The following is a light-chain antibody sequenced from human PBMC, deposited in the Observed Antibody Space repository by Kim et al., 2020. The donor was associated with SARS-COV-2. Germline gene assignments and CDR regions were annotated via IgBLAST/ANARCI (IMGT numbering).Light chain of an antibody. J-gene: IGLJ3*02. CDR3: SSHIGSSTWV. CDR1: SSDIGNYNF. V-gene: IGLV2-14*04. CDR2: DVS. Sequence: QSITISCTGTSSDIGNYNFVSWSQQHPGKAPKLLIYDVSKRPSGVSDRFSGSKSGNTASLTISGLQAEDEADYYCSSHIGSSTWVFGGGTQLTVL.